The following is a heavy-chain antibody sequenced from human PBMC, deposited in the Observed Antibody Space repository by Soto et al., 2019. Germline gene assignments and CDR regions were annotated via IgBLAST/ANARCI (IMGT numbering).Heavy chain of an antibody. D-gene: IGHD3-10*01. J-gene: IGHJ3*02. Sequence: GESRKISCXGSGYSFTSYWISWVRQMPGKGLEWMGRIDPSDSYTNYSPSFQGHVTISADKSISTAYLQWSSLKASDTAMYYCARVVLLWFGEISSDAFDIWGQGTMVTVSS. CDR3: ARVVLLWFGEISSDAFDI. CDR1: GYSFTSYW. V-gene: IGHV5-10-1*01. CDR2: IDPSDSYT.